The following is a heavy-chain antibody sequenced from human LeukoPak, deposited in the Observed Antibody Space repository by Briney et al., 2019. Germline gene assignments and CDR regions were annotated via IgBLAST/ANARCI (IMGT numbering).Heavy chain of an antibody. J-gene: IGHJ3*02. CDR1: GFTFSTYA. Sequence: GGSLRLSCAPSGFTFSTYAMGWVRQAPGKGLEWVSAISGSGGSTYYADSVKGRFTISRDNSKNTLYLQMNSLRAEDTAVYYCAKGSGSYRYDAFDIWGQGTMVTVSS. CDR3: AKGSGSYRYDAFDI. D-gene: IGHD1-26*01. CDR2: ISGSGGST. V-gene: IGHV3-23*01.